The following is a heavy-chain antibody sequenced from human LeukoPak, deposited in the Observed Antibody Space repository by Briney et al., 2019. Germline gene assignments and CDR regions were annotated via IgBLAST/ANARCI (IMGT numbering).Heavy chain of an antibody. Sequence: GGSLRLSCAASGFTFSSYGMHWVRQAPGKGLEWVAVISYDGSNQYYADSVKGRFTISRDNSKNTLYLQMNSLRAEDTAVYYCARAPTSYYYFDYWGQGTLVTVSS. D-gene: IGHD1-26*01. V-gene: IGHV3-30*03. CDR1: GFTFSSYG. CDR3: ARAPTSYYYFDY. CDR2: ISYDGSNQ. J-gene: IGHJ4*02.